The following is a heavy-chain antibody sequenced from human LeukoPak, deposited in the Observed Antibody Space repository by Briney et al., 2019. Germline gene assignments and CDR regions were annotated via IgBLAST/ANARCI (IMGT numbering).Heavy chain of an antibody. Sequence: SVKVSCXASGGTFSSYTISWVRQAPGQGLEWMGRIIPILGIANYAQKFQGRVTITADKSTSTAYMELSSLRSEDTAVYYCARVDCSSTSCYTLWFDPWGQGTLVTVSS. CDR2: IIPILGIA. V-gene: IGHV1-69*02. CDR3: ARVDCSSTSCYTLWFDP. J-gene: IGHJ5*02. D-gene: IGHD2-2*02. CDR1: GGTFSSYT.